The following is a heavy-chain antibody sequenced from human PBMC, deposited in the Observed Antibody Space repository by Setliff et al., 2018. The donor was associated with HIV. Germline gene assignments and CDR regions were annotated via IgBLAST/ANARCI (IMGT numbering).Heavy chain of an antibody. J-gene: IGHJ3*02. CDR1: GGSISSGEYY. CDR3: ARGAVSLVWSGYRRGAFDI. V-gene: IGHV4-30-4*08. D-gene: IGHD3-3*01. CDR2: IYYSGGT. Sequence: PSETLSLTCTVSGGSISSGEYYWSWIRQPPGKGLEWIGYIYYSGGTNHNPSLKSRVTISVDTSKNQFSLKLSSVTAADTAVYYCARGAVSLVWSGYRRGAFDIWGQGTMVTVSS.